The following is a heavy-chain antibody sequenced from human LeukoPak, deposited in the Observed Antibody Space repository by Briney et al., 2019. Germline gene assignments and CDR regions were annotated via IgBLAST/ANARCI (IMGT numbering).Heavy chain of an antibody. CDR3: ARAIEGYDSHYYYGMDV. CDR1: GFTFSSYS. J-gene: IGHJ6*02. V-gene: IGHV3-21*01. CDR2: ISSSSSYI. D-gene: IGHD5-12*01. Sequence: PGGSLRLSCAASGFTFSSYSMNWVRQAPGKGLEWVSSISSSSSYIYYADSVKGRFTISRDNAKNSLYLQMNSLRAEDTAVYYCARAIEGYDSHYYYGMDVWGQGTTVTVSS.